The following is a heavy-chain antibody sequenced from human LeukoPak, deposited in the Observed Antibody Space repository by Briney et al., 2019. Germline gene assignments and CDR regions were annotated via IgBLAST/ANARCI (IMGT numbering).Heavy chain of an antibody. CDR2: ISGSGSSA. V-gene: IGHV3-23*01. Sequence: GSLRLSCAVSGFTFSSYGMSWVRQAPGKGLEWVSAISGSGSSAYFADSVKGRFTISRDNSKNTLYVQMNSLRAEDTAVYYCAKVRFHYYYYMDVWGKGTTVTVSS. J-gene: IGHJ6*03. D-gene: IGHD3-3*01. CDR3: AKVRFHYYYYMDV. CDR1: GFTFSSYG.